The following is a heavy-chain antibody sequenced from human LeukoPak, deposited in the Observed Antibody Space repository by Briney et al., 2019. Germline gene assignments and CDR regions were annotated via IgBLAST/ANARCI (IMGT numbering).Heavy chain of an antibody. Sequence: SETLSLTCTVSGGSISSSSYYWGWIRQPPGKGLEWIGSIYYSGSTNYSPSLKSRATISLDPSKNQFSLKLSSVTAADTAMYYCARLAPYSSGPHFDYWGQGILVTVSS. CDR1: GGSISSSSYY. V-gene: IGHV4-39*07. J-gene: IGHJ4*02. CDR2: IYYSGST. CDR3: ARLAPYSSGPHFDY. D-gene: IGHD6-19*01.